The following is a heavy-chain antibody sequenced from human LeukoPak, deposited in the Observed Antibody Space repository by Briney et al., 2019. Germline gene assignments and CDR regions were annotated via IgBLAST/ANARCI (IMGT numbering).Heavy chain of an antibody. V-gene: IGHV3-7*01. Sequence: GGSLRLSCVASGFPFSSYWMTWVRQAPGKGLEWVANIKQDGSKKSYVDSVKGRFTISRDNAKNSLYLQMNSLRAEDTAVYYCARRNSLNWFDPWGQGTLVTVSS. D-gene: IGHD1-7*01. CDR2: IKQDGSKK. CDR3: ARRNSLNWFDP. J-gene: IGHJ5*02. CDR1: GFPFSSYW.